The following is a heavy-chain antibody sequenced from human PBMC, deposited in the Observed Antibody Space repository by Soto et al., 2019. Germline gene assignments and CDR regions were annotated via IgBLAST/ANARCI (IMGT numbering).Heavy chain of an antibody. D-gene: IGHD6-13*01. J-gene: IGHJ6*02. V-gene: IGHV5-10-1*01. CDR2: IDPSDSYT. CDR1: GYSFTSYW. CDR3: ARLVAAAGFSGFHGMDV. Sequence: PGESLKISCKGSGYSFTSYWISWVRQMPGKGLEWMGRIDPSDSYTNYSPSFQGHVTISADKSISTAYLQWSSLKASDTAMYYCARLVAAAGFSGFHGMDVWAQGTTVPVSS.